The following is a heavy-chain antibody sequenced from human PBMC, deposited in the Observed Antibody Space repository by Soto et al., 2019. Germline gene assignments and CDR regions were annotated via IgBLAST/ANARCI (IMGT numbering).Heavy chain of an antibody. D-gene: IGHD6-13*01. CDR1: GFTFSSYS. CDR2: ISSSSSYI. J-gene: IGHJ4*02. V-gene: IGHV3-21*01. CDR3: ASPPVRAPSSSWVDY. Sequence: EVELVESGGGLVQPGGSLRLSCAASGFTFSSYSMNWVRQAPGKGLEWVSSISSSSSYIYYADSVKGRFTISRDNAKNSLYLQMNSLRAEDTAVYYCASPPVRAPSSSWVDYWGQGTLVTVSS.